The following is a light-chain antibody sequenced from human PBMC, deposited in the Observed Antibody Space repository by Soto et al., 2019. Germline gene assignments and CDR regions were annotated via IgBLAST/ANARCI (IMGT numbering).Light chain of an antibody. CDR2: NAA. V-gene: IGKV3-11*01. CDR3: QQRSNWPRT. J-gene: IGKJ1*01. CDR1: QSISSS. Sequence: EIVLTQSPVALSLSPGERATLSCRASQSISSSLAWYQHKSGHAPRLLIYNAANRATGIPARFSGSGSGTDFTLTISSLEPEDFAVYYCQQRSNWPRTFGQGTKVEI.